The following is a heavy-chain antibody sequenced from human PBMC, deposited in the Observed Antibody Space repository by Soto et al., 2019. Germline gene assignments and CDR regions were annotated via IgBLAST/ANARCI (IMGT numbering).Heavy chain of an antibody. CDR3: ARDPYHVLMVNAPNLYGMDV. J-gene: IGHJ6*02. CDR1: GYTFTSYA. Sequence: ASAKVSCKASGYTFTSYAMHWVRQAPGQRLEWMGWINAGNGNTNYPQSLQGRLTMTTDTSTTTAYMELRSLRSDDTAVYYCARDPYHVLMVNAPNLYGMDVWGQGTTVTVSS. V-gene: IGHV1-3*01. D-gene: IGHD2-8*01. CDR2: INAGNGNT.